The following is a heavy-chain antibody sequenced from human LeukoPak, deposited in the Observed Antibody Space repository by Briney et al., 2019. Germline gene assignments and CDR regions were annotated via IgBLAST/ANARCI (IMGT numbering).Heavy chain of an antibody. CDR3: ARIAAAAGTMGPNYFDY. Sequence: SETLSLTCAVSGGSISSSNWWSWVRQPPGKGLEWIGSIYYSGSTYYNPSLKSRVTISVDTSKNQFSLKLSSVTAADTAVYYCARIAAAAGTMGPNYFDYWGQGTLVTVSS. D-gene: IGHD6-13*01. CDR2: IYYSGST. J-gene: IGHJ4*02. CDR1: GGSISSSNW. V-gene: IGHV4-39*01.